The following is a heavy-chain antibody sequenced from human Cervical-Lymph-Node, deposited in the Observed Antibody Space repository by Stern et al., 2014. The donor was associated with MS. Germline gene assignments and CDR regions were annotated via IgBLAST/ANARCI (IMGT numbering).Heavy chain of an antibody. CDR2: IYPSDSDT. CDR3: ARYTTYGLPFDY. J-gene: IGHJ4*02. D-gene: IGHD3-10*01. V-gene: IGHV5-51*01. CDR1: GYYFSSHW. Sequence: VQLGQSGAEVKKSGESLKISCQGSGYYFSSHWIAWVRQMPGKGLEGMGIIYPSDSDTRYSPSFQGRVSISADSSAAYLQWSSLEASDTAIYYCARYTTYGLPFDYWGQGTRVAVSS.